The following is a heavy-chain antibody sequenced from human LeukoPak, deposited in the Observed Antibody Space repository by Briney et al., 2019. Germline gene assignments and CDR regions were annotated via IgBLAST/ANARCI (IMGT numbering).Heavy chain of an antibody. V-gene: IGHV3-30*18. CDR1: GFTFRTYG. Sequence: PGRSLRLSCAVSGFTFRTYGMHWVRQAPGKGLEWMAVISYDESNKYYADSVKGRFTISRDNSKNTVYLQVNSLRAEDTAVYYCAKDGRMYSSGWYSYFDQWGQGTLVTVSS. CDR3: AKDGRMYSSGWYSYFDQ. D-gene: IGHD6-19*01. J-gene: IGHJ4*02. CDR2: ISYDESNK.